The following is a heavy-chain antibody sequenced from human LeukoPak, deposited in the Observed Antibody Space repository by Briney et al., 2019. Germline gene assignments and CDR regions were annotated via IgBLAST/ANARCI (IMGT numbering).Heavy chain of an antibody. J-gene: IGHJ4*02. V-gene: IGHV1-8*01. D-gene: IGHD3-3*01. CDR1: GYTFSTYD. Sequence: ASVKVSCKASGYTFSTYDINWVRQAAGQGLEWMGSMNPFSGSTGYAQKFQGRVSITRDNSINTAYMDLTNLRSEDTAVYYRARGQSGRRFLADYWGQGTLVTVSS. CDR2: MNPFSGST. CDR3: ARGQSGRRFLADY.